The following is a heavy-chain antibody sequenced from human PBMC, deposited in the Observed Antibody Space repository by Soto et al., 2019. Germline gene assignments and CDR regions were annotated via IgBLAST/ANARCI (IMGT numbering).Heavy chain of an antibody. J-gene: IGHJ4*02. D-gene: IGHD3-22*01. CDR2: ISYDGNNK. CDR3: ARDTYYYDSSGYSTCGY. CDR1: GFTFSSYA. Sequence: PGGSLRLSCAASGFTFSSYAMHWVRQAPGKGLEWVAVISYDGNNKYYAESEKGRFTISRDNSKNTLYLQMNSLRAEVTAVYYCARDTYYYDSSGYSTCGYWGQGT. V-gene: IGHV3-30-3*01.